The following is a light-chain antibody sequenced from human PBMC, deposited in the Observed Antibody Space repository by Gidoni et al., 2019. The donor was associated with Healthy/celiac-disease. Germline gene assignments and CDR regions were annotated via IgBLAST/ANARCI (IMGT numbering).Light chain of an antibody. V-gene: IGKV3-20*01. CDR1: QSVSSSY. CDR3: QQYGSSPVT. J-gene: IGKJ5*01. CDR2: GAS. Sequence: DIVLTTSPGTLSLSPGERATLSCMVSQSVSSSYLAWYQQKPGQAPRLLIYGASSRDTGVPDRFSGSGSGTDFTLTISRLEPEDFAVYYCQQYGSSPVTFGQGTRLEIK.